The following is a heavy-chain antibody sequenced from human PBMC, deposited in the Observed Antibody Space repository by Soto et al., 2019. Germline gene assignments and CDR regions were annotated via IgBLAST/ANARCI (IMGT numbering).Heavy chain of an antibody. CDR3: AKDREGDFWSGYLTPGSMDV. V-gene: IGHV3-23*01. J-gene: IGHJ6*02. D-gene: IGHD3-3*01. CDR1: GFTFSSYA. Sequence: EVQLLESGGGLVQPGGSLRLSCAASGFTFSSYAMSWVRQAPGKGLEWVSAISGSGGSTYYADSVKGRFTISRDNSKNTLYLQMNSLRAEDTAVFYCAKDREGDFWSGYLTPGSMDVWGQGTTVTVSS. CDR2: ISGSGGST.